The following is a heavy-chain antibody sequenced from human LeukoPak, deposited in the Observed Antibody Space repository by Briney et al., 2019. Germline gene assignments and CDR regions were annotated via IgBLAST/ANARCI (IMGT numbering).Heavy chain of an antibody. Sequence: SQTLSLTCTVSGGSISSGGYYWSWIRQHPGKGLEWIGYIYYSGSTYYNPSLKSRVTISVDTSKNQFSLKLSSVTAADTVVYYCARVLYYDILTGLGGNYFDYWGQGTLVTVSS. D-gene: IGHD3-9*01. V-gene: IGHV4-31*03. CDR2: IYYSGST. J-gene: IGHJ4*02. CDR1: GGSISSGGYY. CDR3: ARVLYYDILTGLGGNYFDY.